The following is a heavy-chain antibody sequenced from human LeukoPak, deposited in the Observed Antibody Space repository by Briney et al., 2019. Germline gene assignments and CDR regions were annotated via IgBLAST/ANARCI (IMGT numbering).Heavy chain of an antibody. CDR3: ASRKHRVGSGSYPGSYYYYYYMDV. D-gene: IGHD3-10*01. CDR2: INHSGST. Sequence: PSETLSLTCAVYGGSFSGYYWSWIRQPPGKGLEWIGEINHSGSTNYNPSLKSRVTISVDTSKNQFSLKLSSVTAADTAVYYCASRKHRVGSGSYPGSYYYYYYMDVWGKGTTVTISS. CDR1: GGSFSGYY. J-gene: IGHJ6*03. V-gene: IGHV4-34*01.